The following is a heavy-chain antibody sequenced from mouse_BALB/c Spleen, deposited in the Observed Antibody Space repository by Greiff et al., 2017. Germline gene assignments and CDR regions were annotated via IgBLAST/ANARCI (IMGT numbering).Heavy chain of an antibody. V-gene: IGHV1-5*01. D-gene: IGHD2-1*01. Sequence: VQLKQSGTVLARPGASVKMSCKASGYTFTSYWMHWVKQRPGQGLEWIGAIYPGNSDTSYNQKFKGKAKLTAVTSTSTAYMELSSLTNEDSAVYFCARFLYGNYWYFDVWGAGTTVTVSS. CDR1: GYTFTSYW. J-gene: IGHJ1*01. CDR2: IYPGNSDT. CDR3: ARFLYGNYWYFDV.